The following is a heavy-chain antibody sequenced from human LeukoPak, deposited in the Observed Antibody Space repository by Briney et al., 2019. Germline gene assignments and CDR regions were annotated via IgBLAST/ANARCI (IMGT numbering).Heavy chain of an antibody. CDR1: GGSFSGYY. V-gene: IGHV4-31*11. CDR3: ARDRRVVDP. CDR2: IYYSGST. Sequence: SENLSLNCAVYGGSFSGYYWSWIRQHPGKGLEWIGYIYYSGSTYYNPSLKSRVTISVDTSKNQFSLKLSSVTAADTAVYYCARDRRVVDPWGQGTLVTVSS. D-gene: IGHD2-15*01. J-gene: IGHJ5*02.